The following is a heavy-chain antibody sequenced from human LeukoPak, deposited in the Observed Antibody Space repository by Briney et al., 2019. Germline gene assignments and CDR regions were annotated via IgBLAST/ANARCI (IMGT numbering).Heavy chain of an antibody. CDR1: GFTFSSYA. CDR2: ISGSGGST. J-gene: IGHJ4*02. Sequence: SGGSLGLSCAASGFTFSSYAMSWVRQAPGKGLEWVSAISGSGGSTYYADSVKGRFTISRDNSKNTLYLQMNSLRAEDTAVYYCAKGVSVLMVYATIDYWGQGTLVTVSS. CDR3: AKGVSVLMVYATIDY. D-gene: IGHD2-8*01. V-gene: IGHV3-23*01.